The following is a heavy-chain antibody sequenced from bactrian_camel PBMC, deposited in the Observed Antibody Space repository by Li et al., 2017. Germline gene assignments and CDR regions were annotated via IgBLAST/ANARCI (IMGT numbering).Heavy chain of an antibody. Sequence: QLVESGGDSVQAGESLRLSCAASGYSVSACVVAWYRQAPGKERELVSTFLSDNTPSYVDSVKGRFTISQDNAKNTVYLHMNRLKPEDTAVYYCHAACHYGLSLEHYWGQGTQVTVS. J-gene: IGHJ4*01. CDR3: HAACHYGLSLEHY. CDR1: GYSVSACV. D-gene: IGHD5*01. V-gene: IGHV3S53*01. CDR2: FLSDNTP.